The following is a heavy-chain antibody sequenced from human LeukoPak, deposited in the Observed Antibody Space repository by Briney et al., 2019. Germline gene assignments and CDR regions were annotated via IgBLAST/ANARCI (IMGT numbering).Heavy chain of an antibody. J-gene: IGHJ4*02. CDR3: TRAPPPFYFDY. V-gene: IGHV3-49*04. CDR1: GFTFGDYA. CDR2: IRSKAYGGTT. Sequence: GGSLRLSCTASGFTFGDYAMSWVRQAPGKGLEWVGFIRSKAYGGTTKYAASVKGRLTISRDDSKSIAYLQMNSLKTEDTAVYYCTRAPPPFYFDYWGQGTLVTVSS.